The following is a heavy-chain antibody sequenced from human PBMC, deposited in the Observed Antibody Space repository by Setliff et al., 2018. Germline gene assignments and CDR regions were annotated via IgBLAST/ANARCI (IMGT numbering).Heavy chain of an antibody. V-gene: IGHV3-11*01. CDR1: GFTFSNYY. Sequence: PGGSLRLSCAASGFTFSNYYMTWIRQAPGKGLEWISYIHDSGNPTYYADSVKGRFTVSRDNAKNSLYVQMTSLRAEDTAIYYCARTTGYRLEGDFDYWGQGTLVTVSS. J-gene: IGHJ4*02. D-gene: IGHD3-16*01. CDR2: IHDSGNPT. CDR3: ARTTGYRLEGDFDY.